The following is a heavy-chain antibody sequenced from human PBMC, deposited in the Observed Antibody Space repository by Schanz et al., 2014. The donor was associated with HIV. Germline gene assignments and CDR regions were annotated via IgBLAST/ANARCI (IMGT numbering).Heavy chain of an antibody. J-gene: IGHJ3*02. CDR2: IWYDGSNK. Sequence: VPLLESGGGLAQPGGSLRLSCAASGFTFSSYGMHWVRQAPGKGLEWVAVIWYDGSNKYYADSVKGRVTISRDNSKNTLFLQMNSLRAEDTAVYYCAKDGSWEAFDAFDIWGQGTMVTVSS. CDR3: AKDGSWEAFDAFDI. V-gene: IGHV3-30*02. CDR1: GFTFSSYG. D-gene: IGHD1-26*01.